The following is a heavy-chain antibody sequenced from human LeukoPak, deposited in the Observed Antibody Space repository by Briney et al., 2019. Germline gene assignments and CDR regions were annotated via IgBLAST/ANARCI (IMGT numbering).Heavy chain of an antibody. CDR3: TRLQLLDYYGSGSYYNDGTGWFDP. D-gene: IGHD3-10*01. V-gene: IGHV3-73*01. J-gene: IGHJ5*02. CDR1: GFTFSGSA. CDR2: IRSKANSYAT. Sequence: GGSLKLSCAASGFTFSGSAMHWVRQASGKGLEWVGRIRSKANSYATACAASVKGRFTISRDDSKNTAYLQMNSLKTEDTAVYYCTRLQLLDYYGSGSYYNDGTGWFDPWGQGTLVTVSS.